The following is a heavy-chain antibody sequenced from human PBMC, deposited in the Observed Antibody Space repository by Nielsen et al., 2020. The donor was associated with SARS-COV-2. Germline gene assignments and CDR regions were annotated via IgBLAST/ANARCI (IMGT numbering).Heavy chain of an antibody. CDR1: GFTFDDYA. D-gene: IGHD3-16*01. J-gene: IGHJ6*02. CDR3: AKVGGDTEDYYYGMDV. V-gene: IGHV3-9*01. Sequence: SLKISCAASGFTFDDYAMHWVRQAPGKGLEWVSGISWNSGSIGYADSVKGRFTISRDNAKNPLYLQMNSLRAEDTALYYCAKVGGDTEDYYYGMDVWGQGTTVTVSS. CDR2: ISWNSGSI.